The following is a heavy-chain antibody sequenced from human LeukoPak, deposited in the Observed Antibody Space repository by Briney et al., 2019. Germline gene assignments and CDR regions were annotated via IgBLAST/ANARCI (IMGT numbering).Heavy chain of an antibody. CDR1: GGSISSYY. D-gene: IGHD3-3*01. Sequence: PSETLSLTRTVSGGSISSYYWSWIRQPPGKGLEWIGYIYYSGSTNYNPSLKSRVTISVDTSKNQFSLKLSSVTAADTAVYYCARRSGYYPPLGMDVWGQGTTVTVSS. CDR2: IYYSGST. CDR3: ARRSGYYPPLGMDV. J-gene: IGHJ6*02. V-gene: IGHV4-59*01.